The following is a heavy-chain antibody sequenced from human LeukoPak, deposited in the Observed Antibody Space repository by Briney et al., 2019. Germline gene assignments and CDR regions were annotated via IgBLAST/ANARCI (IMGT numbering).Heavy chain of an antibody. J-gene: IGHJ4*02. V-gene: IGHV1-2*02. Sequence: GASVKVSCKASGYTFTGYYMHWVRQAPGQGLEWMGWINPNSGGTNYAQKFQGRVTMTRDTSISTAYMELSRLRSDDTAVYYCASTENDYGDYQAFDYWGQGTLVTVSP. D-gene: IGHD4-17*01. CDR1: GYTFTGYY. CDR2: INPNSGGT. CDR3: ASTENDYGDYQAFDY.